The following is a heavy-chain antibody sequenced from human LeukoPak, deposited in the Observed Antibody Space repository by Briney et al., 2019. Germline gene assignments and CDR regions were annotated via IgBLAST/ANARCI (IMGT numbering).Heavy chain of an antibody. D-gene: IGHD5-12*01. J-gene: IGHJ4*02. V-gene: IGHV4-59*01. CDR3: ARVLGRPPVVATIDY. CDR2: IYYSGST. Sequence: SETLSLTCTVSGGSISSYYWSWIRQPPGKGLEWIGYIYYSGSTNYNPSLRSRVTISVDTSKNQFSLKLSSVTAADTAVYYCARVLGRPPVVATIDYWGQGTLVTVSS. CDR1: GGSISSYY.